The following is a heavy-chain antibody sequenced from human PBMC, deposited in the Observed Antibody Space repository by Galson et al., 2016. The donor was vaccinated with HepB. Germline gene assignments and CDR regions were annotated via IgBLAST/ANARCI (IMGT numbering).Heavy chain of an antibody. D-gene: IGHD1-14*01. CDR1: GFTFNSAW. CDR2: IKRKTDGGTT. V-gene: IGHV3-15*01. Sequence: LRLSCAASGFTFNSAWMTWVRQAPGKGLEWVGRIKRKTDGGTTDYAAPVKGRFTISRDDSKSTLYLQMNSLRIEDSAVYYCTTGYTAWGQGTLVTVSS. J-gene: IGHJ4*02. CDR3: TTGYTA.